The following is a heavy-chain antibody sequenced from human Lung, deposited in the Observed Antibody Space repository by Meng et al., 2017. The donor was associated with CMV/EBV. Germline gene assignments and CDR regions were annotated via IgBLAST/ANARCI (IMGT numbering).Heavy chain of an antibody. D-gene: IGHD2-2*02. V-gene: IGHV3-73*01. J-gene: IGHJ3*02. CDR2: IRSKANSYAT. CDR1: GFTFSGSA. CDR3: TRPFYCSSTSCYKFRAFDI. Sequence: GXSXKISXAASGFTFSGSAMHWVRQASGKGLEWVGRIRSKANSYATAYAASVKGRFTISRDDSKNTAYLQMNSLKTEDTAVYYCTRPFYCSSTSCYKFRAFDIWGQGTXVTVSS.